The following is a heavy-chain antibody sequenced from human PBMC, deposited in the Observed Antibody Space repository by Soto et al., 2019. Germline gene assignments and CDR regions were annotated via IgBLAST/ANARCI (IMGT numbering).Heavy chain of an antibody. J-gene: IGHJ4*02. CDR3: ARGGYSGNDALDF. V-gene: IGHV4-59*13. Sequence: QVQLQESGPGLVKPSETLSLTCTVSGVSISTSSWSWIRQPPGKELEWIGYVHYSGRPTYRPSLRSRVTISVDKSTNQQFFLTLSSVTAADTAVYFCARGGYSGNDALDFWGQGIQVTVSS. CDR1: GVSISTSS. CDR2: VHYSGRP. D-gene: IGHD1-26*01.